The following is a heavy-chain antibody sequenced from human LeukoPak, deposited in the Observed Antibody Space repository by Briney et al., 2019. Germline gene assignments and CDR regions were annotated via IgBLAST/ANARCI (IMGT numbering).Heavy chain of an antibody. CDR1: GGSFSGYY. J-gene: IGHJ3*02. Sequence: SETMSLTCAVYGGSFSGYYWSWIRQPPGKGLEWIGEINNSGSTNYNPSLKSRVTISVDTSKTQFSLKLSSVTAADTAVYYCAIDDSGWPRLDFAFYIWGQGTMVTVSS. V-gene: IGHV4-34*01. CDR3: AIDDSGWPRLDFAFYI. D-gene: IGHD6-19*01. CDR2: INNSGST.